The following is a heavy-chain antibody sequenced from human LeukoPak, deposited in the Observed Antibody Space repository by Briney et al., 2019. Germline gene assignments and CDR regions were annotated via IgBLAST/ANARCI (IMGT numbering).Heavy chain of an antibody. D-gene: IGHD5-24*01. Sequence: SETLSLTCAVYGGSFSGYYWSWIRQPPGKGLEWIGEINYSGSTNYNPSLKSRVTISVDTSKNQFSLKLSSVTAADTAVYYCARALRYNNGYRYFDYWGQGTLVTVSS. V-gene: IGHV4-34*01. CDR3: ARALRYNNGYRYFDY. CDR2: INYSGST. CDR1: GGSFSGYY. J-gene: IGHJ4*02.